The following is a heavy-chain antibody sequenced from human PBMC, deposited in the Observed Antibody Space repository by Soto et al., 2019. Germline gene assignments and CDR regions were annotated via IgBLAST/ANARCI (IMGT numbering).Heavy chain of an antibody. D-gene: IGHD2-15*01. Sequence: SQTLSLTCVISGDSVSSSSVAWNWVRQSPSRGLEWLGRTYYRSRWYSDFAVSVRGRIVINADTSKNQFSLQLNSVTPEDTAVYFCARSEEDSDYYYYGLDVWGQGTTVTVSS. J-gene: IGHJ6*02. CDR3: ARSEEDSDYYYYGLDV. CDR2: TYYRSRWYS. CDR1: GDSVSSSSVA. V-gene: IGHV6-1*01.